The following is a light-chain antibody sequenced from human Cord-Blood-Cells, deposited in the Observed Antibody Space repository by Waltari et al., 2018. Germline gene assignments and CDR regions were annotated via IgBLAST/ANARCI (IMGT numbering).Light chain of an antibody. V-gene: IGLV2-14*01. CDR1: SSNARGSNY. Sequence: QPALTQPASVAGSPRQSITISSTGTSSNARGSNYVSWYQQHPGKAPQLMIYDVSKRPSGVSNRFSGSKAGNTASLTISGLQAEDEADYYCSSYTSSSTLVFGGGTKLTVL. CDR2: DVS. J-gene: IGLJ2*01. CDR3: SSYTSSSTLV.